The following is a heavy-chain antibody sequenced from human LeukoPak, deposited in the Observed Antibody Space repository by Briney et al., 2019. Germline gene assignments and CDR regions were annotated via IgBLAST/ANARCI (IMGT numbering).Heavy chain of an antibody. V-gene: IGHV1-18*01. J-gene: IGHJ6*03. Sequence: ASVKVSCKASDYTFRSYGISWVRQAPGQGLEWMGWISTYNSKTNYAQKFQGRVTMTTDTSASTAYLELRSLRSDDTAVYYCARGRGTYDSSGYYLGYYMDVWGKGTTVTVSS. CDR3: ARGRGTYDSSGYYLGYYMDV. CDR1: DYTFRSYG. D-gene: IGHD3-22*01. CDR2: ISTYNSKT.